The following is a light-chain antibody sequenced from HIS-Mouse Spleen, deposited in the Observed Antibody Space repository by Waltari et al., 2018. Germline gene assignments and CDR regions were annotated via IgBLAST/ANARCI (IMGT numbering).Light chain of an antibody. Sequence: SYELTQPPSVSVSPGQTASITCSVDKLGDKYACWYQQKPGQSPVLVIYQDSKRPSGSPERFSGSKSGNTATLTISGTQAMDEADYYCQAWDSSTYVFGTGTKVTVL. V-gene: IGLV3-1*01. CDR3: QAWDSSTYV. CDR1: KLGDKY. CDR2: QDS. J-gene: IGLJ1*01.